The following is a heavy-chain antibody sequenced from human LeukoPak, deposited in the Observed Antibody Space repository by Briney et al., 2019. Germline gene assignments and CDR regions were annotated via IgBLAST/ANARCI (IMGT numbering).Heavy chain of an antibody. D-gene: IGHD3-3*01. J-gene: IGHJ6*03. CDR3: ARDAKEGFWSGYSYYYYYYMDV. V-gene: IGHV4-59*01. Sequence: SETLSLTCTVSGGSISSYYWSWIRQPPGKGLEWIGYIYYSGSTNYNPSLKSRVTISVDTSKNQFSLKLSSVTAADTAVYYCARDAKEGFWSGYSYYYYYYMDVWGKGTTVTVSS. CDR1: GGSISSYY. CDR2: IYYSGST.